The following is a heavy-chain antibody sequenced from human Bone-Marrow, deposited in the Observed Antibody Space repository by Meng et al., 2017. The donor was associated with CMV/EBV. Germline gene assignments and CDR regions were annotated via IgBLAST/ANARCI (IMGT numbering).Heavy chain of an antibody. CDR2: IYSGGST. CDR3: ASQRGGHSGSYLLRAFDI. V-gene: IGHV3-66*02. CDR1: GFTVSSNY. Sequence: GGSLRLSCAASGFTVSSNYMSWVRQAPGKGLEWVSVIYSGGSTYYADSVRGRFTISRDNSKNTLYLQMNSLRAEDTAVYYCASQRGGHSGSYLLRAFDIWGQGTMVTVS. J-gene: IGHJ3*02. D-gene: IGHD1-26*01.